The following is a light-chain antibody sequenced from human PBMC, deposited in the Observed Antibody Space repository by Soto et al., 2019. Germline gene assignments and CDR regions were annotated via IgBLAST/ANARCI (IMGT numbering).Light chain of an antibody. CDR1: QSVSSN. V-gene: IGKV3-15*01. Sequence: EVVMTQSPATLSVSPGERATLSCRASQSVSSNLAWYQHKPGQAPRLLIYGASTRATGIPARFSGRGSGTKFTLTISSLQSVDFAVYYCQQYDNWPQTFGQGTKVDI. J-gene: IGKJ1*01. CDR3: QQYDNWPQT. CDR2: GAS.